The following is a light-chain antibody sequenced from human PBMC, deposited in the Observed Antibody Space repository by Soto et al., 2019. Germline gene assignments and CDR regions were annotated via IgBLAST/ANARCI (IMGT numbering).Light chain of an antibody. Sequence: QVTKSGCSLSASMGDRVPITCGASQGISGDLGWYQQKPGKAPKLLIYGASRLQSGVPSRFSGSGSGTDFTLTISRLEPEDFAVYFCQQYLSSPRTFGQGTKV. CDR1: QGISGD. V-gene: IGKV1-6*01. J-gene: IGKJ1*01. CDR2: GAS. CDR3: QQYLSSPRT.